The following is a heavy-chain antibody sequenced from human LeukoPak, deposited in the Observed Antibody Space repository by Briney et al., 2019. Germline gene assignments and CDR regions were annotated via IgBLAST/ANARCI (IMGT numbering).Heavy chain of an antibody. J-gene: IGHJ4*02. CDR3: ARVLDSSGYDYFDY. CDR2: IIPIFGTA. Sequence: GASVKVSCKASGGTFSSYAISWVRQAPGQGLEWMGGIIPIFGTANYAQKFQGRVTITTDESMSTAYMELSSLRSEDTAVYYCARVLDSSGYDYFDYWGQGTLVTVSS. D-gene: IGHD3-22*01. CDR1: GGTFSSYA. V-gene: IGHV1-69*05.